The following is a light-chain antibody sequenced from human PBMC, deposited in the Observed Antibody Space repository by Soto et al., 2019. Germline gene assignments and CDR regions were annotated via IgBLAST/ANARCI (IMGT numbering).Light chain of an antibody. J-gene: IGKJ1*01. Sequence: IQMTQSPSTLSGSVGDRVTITCRASQTISSWLAWYQQKPGKAPKLLIYKPSTLKSGVPSRFSGSGSGTEFTLTINSLQPDDFATYYCQQYNNYSRAFGQGTKVDIK. CDR3: QQYNNYSRA. CDR2: KPS. CDR1: QTISSW. V-gene: IGKV1-5*03.